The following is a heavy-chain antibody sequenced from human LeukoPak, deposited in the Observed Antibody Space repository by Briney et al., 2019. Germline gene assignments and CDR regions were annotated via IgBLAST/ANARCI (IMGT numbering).Heavy chain of an antibody. CDR3: ARAYCSSITCFE. CDR1: GFIVSRYS. Sequence: GGSLRLSCAASGFIVSRYSMTWVRQAPGKGLEWVSSISTSYSGIYYADSVKGRFTISRDNAKNSLYLQMDSLRADDTAVYCCARAYCSSITCFEWGQGTLVTVSS. CDR2: ISTSYSGI. J-gene: IGHJ4*02. V-gene: IGHV3-48*01. D-gene: IGHD2-2*01.